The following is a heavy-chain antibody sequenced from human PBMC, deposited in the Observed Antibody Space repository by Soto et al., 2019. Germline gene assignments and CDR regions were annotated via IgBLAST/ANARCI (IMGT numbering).Heavy chain of an antibody. CDR1: GDSINNYY. V-gene: IGHV4-4*07. CDR2: IYSSGSA. D-gene: IGHD1-1*01. CDR3: ARGGTRSADLPTY. J-gene: IGHJ4*02. Sequence: VRLQESGPGLVEPSETLSLTCSVSGDSINNYYWSWIRQPAGKGQEWIGRIYSSGSANYNPSLKTRGTMSVDTSKNQVFLSVTSVTAADTAVYFCARGGTRSADLPTYWGQGIQVIVSS.